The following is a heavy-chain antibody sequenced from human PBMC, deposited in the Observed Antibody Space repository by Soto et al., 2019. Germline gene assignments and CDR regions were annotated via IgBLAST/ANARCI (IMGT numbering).Heavy chain of an antibody. CDR3: ARRCSGGSCYSVAGIDY. D-gene: IGHD2-15*01. CDR2: IYYSGST. J-gene: IGHJ4*02. CDR1: GGSISSSSYY. V-gene: IGHV4-39*01. Sequence: SETLSLTCTVSGGSISSSSYYWGWIRQPPWKGLEWIGSIYYSGSTYYNPSLKSRVTISVDTSKNQFSLKLSSVTAADTAVYYCARRCSGGSCYSVAGIDYWGQGXLVTVYS.